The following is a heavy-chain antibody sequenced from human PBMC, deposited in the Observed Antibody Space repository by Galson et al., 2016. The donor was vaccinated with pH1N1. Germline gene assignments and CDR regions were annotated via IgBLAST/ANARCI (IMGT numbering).Heavy chain of an antibody. D-gene: IGHD1-26*01. Sequence: ETLSLTCTVSGDSISNYYWSWIRQPPGKGLEWIGYIFYTGTTTNYNPSFESRVSMSIDTSRTQFSLKMTSVTTADTAVFYCAREWDHTLDVWGQGTTVTVSS. CDR2: IFYTGTTT. V-gene: IGHV4-59*01. CDR3: AREWDHTLDV. J-gene: IGHJ6*02. CDR1: GDSISNYY.